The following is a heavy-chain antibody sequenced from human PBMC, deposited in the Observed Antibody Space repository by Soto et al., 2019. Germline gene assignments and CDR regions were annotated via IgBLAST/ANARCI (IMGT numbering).Heavy chain of an antibody. CDR3: AKQRCSGGSCYLGYRDYFDY. D-gene: IGHD2-15*01. CDR1: GFTFSSYA. J-gene: IGHJ4*02. Sequence: GGSLRLSCAASGFTFSSYAMSWVRQAPGKGLEWVSAISGSGGSTYYADSVKGRFTISRDNSKNTLYLQMNSLRAEDTAVYYCAKQRCSGGSCYLGYRDYFDYWGQGTLVTVSS. V-gene: IGHV3-23*01. CDR2: ISGSGGST.